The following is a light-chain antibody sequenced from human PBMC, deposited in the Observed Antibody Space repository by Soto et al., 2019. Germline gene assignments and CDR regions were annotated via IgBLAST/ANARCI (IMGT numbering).Light chain of an antibody. CDR1: QSISSH. J-gene: IGKJ2*01. CDR2: STY. V-gene: IGKV1-39*01. Sequence: DIQMTQSPSSLSASVGDRVTITCRASQSISSHLHWYQEKPGKAPKLLIYSTYSLQSEVPSRFSGSGTGTDFTLTISSLQPEDVATYYCQQSYITPYTFGQGTNLEIK. CDR3: QQSYITPYT.